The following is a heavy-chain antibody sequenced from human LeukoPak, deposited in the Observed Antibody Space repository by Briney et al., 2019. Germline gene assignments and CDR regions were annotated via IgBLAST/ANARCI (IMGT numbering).Heavy chain of an antibody. CDR1: GFTFSTYD. CDR3: ARGTAAAANWFDP. Sequence: GGSLRLSCSASGFTFSTYDMNWVRQAPGKGLEWVSFISSSGTTIDYSDSVKGRFTISRDNAENSLYLQMNSLGAEDTAVYYCARGTAAAANWFDPWGQGTLVTVSS. CDR2: ISSSGTTI. D-gene: IGHD6-13*01. V-gene: IGHV3-48*04. J-gene: IGHJ5*02.